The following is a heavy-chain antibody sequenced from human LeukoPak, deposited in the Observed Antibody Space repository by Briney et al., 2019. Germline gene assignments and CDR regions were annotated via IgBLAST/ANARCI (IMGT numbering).Heavy chain of an antibody. Sequence: GGSLRLSCAASGFTFGNFWMHWVRQAPGKGLVWLSRINTDGSSTTYADSVKGRFTISRDNAKNTLYLQMNSLRAEDTAVYYCARPYYDILTDHTPGYGYWGQGTLVTVSS. CDR2: INTDGSST. D-gene: IGHD3-9*01. J-gene: IGHJ4*02. CDR3: ARPYYDILTDHTPGYGY. V-gene: IGHV3-74*01. CDR1: GFTFGNFW.